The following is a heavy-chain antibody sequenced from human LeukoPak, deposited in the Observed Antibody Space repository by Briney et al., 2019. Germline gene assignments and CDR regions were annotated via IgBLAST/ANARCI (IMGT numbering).Heavy chain of an antibody. CDR3: ARRPNRYCSSTSCYRGAFDI. D-gene: IGHD2-2*01. V-gene: IGHV4-34*01. J-gene: IGHJ3*02. CDR2: INHSGST. CDR1: GGSFSGYY. Sequence: SETLSLTCAVYGGSFSGYYWSWIRQPPGKGLEWIGEINHSGSTNYNPTLKSRVTISVDTSKNQFSLKLSSVTAADTAVYYCARRPNRYCSSTSCYRGAFDIWGQGTMVTVSS.